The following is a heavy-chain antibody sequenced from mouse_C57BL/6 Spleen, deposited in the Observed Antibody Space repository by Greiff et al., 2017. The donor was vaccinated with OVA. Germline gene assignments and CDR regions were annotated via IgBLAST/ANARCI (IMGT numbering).Heavy chain of an antibody. D-gene: IGHD1-1*01. CDR1: GYTFTSYW. J-gene: IGHJ2*01. CDR3: AREGAYGSTHFDY. Sequence: VQLQQPGAELVKPGASVKMSCKASGYTFTSYWITWVKQRPGQGLEWIGDIYPGSGSTNYNEKFKSKATLTVDTSSSTAYMQLSSLTSEDSAVYYCAREGAYGSTHFDYWGQGTTLTVSS. CDR2: IYPGSGST. V-gene: IGHV1-55*01.